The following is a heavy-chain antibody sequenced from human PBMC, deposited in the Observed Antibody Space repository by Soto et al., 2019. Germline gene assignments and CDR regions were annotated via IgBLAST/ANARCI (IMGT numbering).Heavy chain of an antibody. D-gene: IGHD2-2*01. Sequence: QVQLVESGGGVVQPGRSLRLSCAASGFTFSRYGMHWVRQAPGKGLEWVAVIWYDGSNKYYADSVRGRFTISRDNSKNTLYLQMNSLRAEDTAVYYCARGIVVVPAANHYYYMDVWGKGTTVTVSS. CDR1: GFTFSRYG. V-gene: IGHV3-33*01. CDR2: IWYDGSNK. CDR3: ARGIVVVPAANHYYYMDV. J-gene: IGHJ6*03.